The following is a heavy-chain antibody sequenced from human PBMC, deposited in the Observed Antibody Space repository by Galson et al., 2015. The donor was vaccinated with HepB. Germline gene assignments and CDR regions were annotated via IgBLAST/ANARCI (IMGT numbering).Heavy chain of an antibody. Sequence: SVKVSCKASGYTFTSYGITWVRQAPGQGLEWMGWISLYSANTNYAQKVQGRVTSTTDTSTSTAYMALSSLTSDDTAVYYCARARYYTSPPDYWGQGTLVTVSS. J-gene: IGHJ4*02. V-gene: IGHV1-18*01. CDR2: ISLYSANT. D-gene: IGHD3-3*01. CDR3: ARARYYTSPPDY. CDR1: GYTFTSYG.